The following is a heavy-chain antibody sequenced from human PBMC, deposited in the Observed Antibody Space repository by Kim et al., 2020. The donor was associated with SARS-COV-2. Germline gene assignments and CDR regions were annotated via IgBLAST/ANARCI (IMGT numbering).Heavy chain of an antibody. D-gene: IGHD6-19*01. V-gene: IGHV4-39*01. CDR1: GGSISSSSYY. CDR2: IYYSGST. Sequence: SETLSLTCTVSGGSISSSSYYWGWIRQPPGKGLEWIGSIYYSGSTYYNPSLKSRVTISVDTSKNQFSLKLSSVTAADTAVYYCAYLGIAVAGWFDPWGQGTLVTVSS. CDR3: AYLGIAVAGWFDP. J-gene: IGHJ5*02.